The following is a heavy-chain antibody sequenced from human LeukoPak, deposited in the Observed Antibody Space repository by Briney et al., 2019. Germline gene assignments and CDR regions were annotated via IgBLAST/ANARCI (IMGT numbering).Heavy chain of an antibody. Sequence: GGSLRLSCAASGFTFSSYAMSWVRQAPGKGLEWVSAISGSGGSTYYADSVKGRFTISRDNAKKSMFLQMNSLRAEDTAVYYCVRWGVEAGIDYWGQGTLGTVSS. CDR3: VRWGVEAGIDY. CDR1: GFTFSSYA. CDR2: ISGSGGST. V-gene: IGHV3-23*01. D-gene: IGHD6-19*01. J-gene: IGHJ4*02.